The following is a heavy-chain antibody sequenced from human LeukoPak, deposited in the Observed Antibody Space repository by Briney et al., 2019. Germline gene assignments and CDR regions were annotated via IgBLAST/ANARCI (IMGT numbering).Heavy chain of an antibody. V-gene: IGHV4-39*01. CDR2: IYYSGST. J-gene: IGHJ6*03. D-gene: IGHD1-1*01. CDR3: ARLPTGQSWDGGYYYYYMDV. Sequence: SETLSLTCTVSGGSISSSSYYWGWIRQPPGKGLEWIGSIYYSGSTYYNPSLKSRVTISVDTSKNQFSLKLSSVTAADTAVYYCARLPTGQSWDGGYYYYYMDVWGKGTTVTVSS. CDR1: GGSISSSSYY.